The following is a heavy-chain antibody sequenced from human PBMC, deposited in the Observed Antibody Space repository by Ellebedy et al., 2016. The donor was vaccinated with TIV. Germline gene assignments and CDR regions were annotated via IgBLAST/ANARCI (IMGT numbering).Heavy chain of an antibody. CDR1: GFTVSSNY. J-gene: IGHJ3*02. V-gene: IGHV3-7*01. Sequence: GESLKISCAASGFTVSSNYMSWVRQAPGKGPEWVANIKQDGSEKYYVDSVKGRFTISRDNARNSLYRQMNSMRAEDTAVYYCARAGYHDAFDIWGQGTMVTVSS. CDR2: IKQDGSEK. CDR3: ARAGYHDAFDI. D-gene: IGHD2-15*01.